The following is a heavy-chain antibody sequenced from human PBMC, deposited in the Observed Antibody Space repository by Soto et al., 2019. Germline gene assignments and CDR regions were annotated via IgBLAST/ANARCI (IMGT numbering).Heavy chain of an antibody. V-gene: IGHV3-30-3*01. CDR1: GFTFSSYA. Sequence: GGSLRLSCAASGFTFSSYAMHWVRQAPGKGLEWVAVISYDGSNKYYADSVKGRFTISRDNSKNTLYLQMNSLRAEDTAVYYCARGGDYGDSQPDYWGQGTLVTVSS. CDR3: ARGGDYGDSQPDY. D-gene: IGHD4-17*01. J-gene: IGHJ4*02. CDR2: ISYDGSNK.